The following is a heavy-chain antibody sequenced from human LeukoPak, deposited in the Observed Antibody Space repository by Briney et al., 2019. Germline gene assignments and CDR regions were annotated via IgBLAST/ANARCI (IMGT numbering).Heavy chain of an antibody. J-gene: IGHJ4*02. V-gene: IGHV1-69*05. CDR1: GGTFSSYA. D-gene: IGHD6-19*01. CDR2: IIPIFGTA. CDR3: AREGSSGWYGWYFDY. Sequence: SVKVSCKASGGTFSSYAISWVRQAPGQGLEWMGGIIPIFGTANYAQKSQGRVTITTDESTSTAYMELSSLRSEDTAVYYCAREGSSGWYGWYFDYWGQGTLVTVSS.